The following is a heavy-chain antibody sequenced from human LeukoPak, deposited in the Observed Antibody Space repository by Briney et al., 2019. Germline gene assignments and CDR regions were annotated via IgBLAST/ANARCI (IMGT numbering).Heavy chain of an antibody. J-gene: IGHJ6*02. CDR1: GGSFSGYY. CDR2: INHSGST. V-gene: IGHV4-34*01. CDR3: ARVGHYGMDV. Sequence: PSETLSLTCAVYGGSFSGYYWSWIRQPPGKGLEWIGEINHSGSTNYNPSLKSRVTISVDTSKNQFSLKLSSVTAADTAVYYCARVGHYGMDVWGQGTTVTVSS.